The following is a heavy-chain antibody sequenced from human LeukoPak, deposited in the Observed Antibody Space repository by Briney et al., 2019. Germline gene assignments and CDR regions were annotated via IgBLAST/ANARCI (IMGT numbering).Heavy chain of an antibody. Sequence: SETLSLTCTVSGYSISSGYYWGWIRQPPGKGLEWIGSIYYSGSTYYNPSLKSRVTISVDTSKNQFSLKLSSVTAADTAVYYCARMPGIAVAGRGRPVDYWGQGTLVTVSS. D-gene: IGHD6-19*01. CDR1: GYSISSGYY. J-gene: IGHJ4*02. CDR3: ARMPGIAVAGRGRPVDY. CDR2: IYYSGST. V-gene: IGHV4-38-2*02.